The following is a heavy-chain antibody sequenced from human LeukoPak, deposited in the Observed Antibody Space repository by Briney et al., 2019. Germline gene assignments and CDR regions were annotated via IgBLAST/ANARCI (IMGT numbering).Heavy chain of an antibody. J-gene: IGHJ5*02. CDR1: GFTFSSYA. CDR2: ISGSGGRT. Sequence: GGSLGLSCAASGFTFSSYAMSWVRQAPGKGLEWVSAISGSGGRTYYADSVKGRFTISRDKSKNTLYLQMNSLRAEDTAVYYCAKSVTYYYDDIATWGQGTLVTVSS. CDR3: AKSVTYYYDDIAT. D-gene: IGHD3-22*01. V-gene: IGHV3-23*01.